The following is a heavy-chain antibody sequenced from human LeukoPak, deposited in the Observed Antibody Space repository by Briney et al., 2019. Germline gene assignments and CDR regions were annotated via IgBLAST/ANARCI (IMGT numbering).Heavy chain of an antibody. CDR2: TYYRSKWYN. J-gene: IGHJ4*02. Sequence: SQTLSLTCAISGNSVSSNNGAWNWIRQSPSRGLEWLGRTYYRSKWYNDYAGSFISRITISPDTSKNQFSLQLDSVTPEDTAVYYCARDVGATGWHTFDYWGQGTLVTVSS. CDR1: GNSVSSNNGA. D-gene: IGHD3-9*01. CDR3: ARDVGATGWHTFDY. V-gene: IGHV6-1*01.